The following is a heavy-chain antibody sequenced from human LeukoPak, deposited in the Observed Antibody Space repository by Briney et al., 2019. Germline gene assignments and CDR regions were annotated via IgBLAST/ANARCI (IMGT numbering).Heavy chain of an antibody. J-gene: IGHJ4*02. CDR3: AGYVWGTYRYTNY. Sequence: GGSLRLSCAASGFTFSSYAMSWVRQAPGKGLEWVSGISGSGVSTYYADSVKGRFTISRDNSKNTLYLQMNSLRAEDTAAYYCAGYVWGTYRYTNYWGQGTLVTVSS. CDR2: ISGSGVST. CDR1: GFTFSSYA. D-gene: IGHD3-16*02. V-gene: IGHV3-23*01.